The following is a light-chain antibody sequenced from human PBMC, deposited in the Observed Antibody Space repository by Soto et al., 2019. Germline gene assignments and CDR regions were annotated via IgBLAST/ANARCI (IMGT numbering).Light chain of an antibody. CDR3: QQRSNWLT. CDR1: QSVSNNY. CDR2: GAS. V-gene: IGKV3-11*01. J-gene: IGKJ5*01. Sequence: TQSPPSLSASVGDRSTLSCRASQSVSNNYLAWYQQKPGQAPRLLIYGASNRATGIPARFSGSGSGTDFTLTISSLEPEDFAVYYCQQRSNWLTFGQGTRLEI.